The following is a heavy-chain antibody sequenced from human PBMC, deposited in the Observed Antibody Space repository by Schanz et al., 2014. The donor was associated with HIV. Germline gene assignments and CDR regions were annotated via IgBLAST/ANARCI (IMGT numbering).Heavy chain of an antibody. V-gene: IGHV1-18*01. CDR1: GYTFTSYG. Sequence: QVQLVQSGAEVKKPGASVRVSCKASGYTFTSYGISWVRQAPGQGLEWMGWISAYNGNTHYAQKLQGRVTMTTDTSTNTAYMELRRLRSDDTAVYYCARWGRGCSGGSCYWGYYGMDVWGQGTTVTVSS. CDR3: ARWGRGCSGGSCYWGYYGMDV. J-gene: IGHJ6*02. D-gene: IGHD2-15*01. CDR2: ISAYNGNT.